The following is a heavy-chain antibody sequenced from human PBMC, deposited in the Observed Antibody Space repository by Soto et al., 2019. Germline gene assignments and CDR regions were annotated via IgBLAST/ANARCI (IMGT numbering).Heavy chain of an antibody. J-gene: IGHJ5*02. CDR2: IYYSGST. CDR1: GGSISSSSYY. D-gene: IGHD2-15*01. CDR3: ARHQLGYCSGGSCYSFEWFDP. Sequence: QLQLQESGPGLVKPSETLSLTCTVSGGSISSSSYYWGWIRQPPGKGLEWIGSIYYSGSTYYNPSLKSRVTISVDTSKNQFSLKLSSVTAADTAVYYCARHQLGYCSGGSCYSFEWFDPWGQGTLVTVSS. V-gene: IGHV4-39*01.